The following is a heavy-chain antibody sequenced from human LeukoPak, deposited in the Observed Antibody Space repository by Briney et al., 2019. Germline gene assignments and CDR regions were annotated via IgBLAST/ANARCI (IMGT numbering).Heavy chain of an antibody. J-gene: IGHJ3*01. CDR3: ARTRGARDAFDL. Sequence: LKISCQASGFRFNRDWIGWVRQLPGTGLERMGIIYPGDSDTRYSPSFQGQVTISADKSVSAAYVQWNSLKASDSGIYYCARTRGARDAFDLWGQGTMVTVSS. V-gene: IGHV5-51*01. D-gene: IGHD3/OR15-3a*01. CDR2: IYPGDSDT. CDR1: GFRFNRDW.